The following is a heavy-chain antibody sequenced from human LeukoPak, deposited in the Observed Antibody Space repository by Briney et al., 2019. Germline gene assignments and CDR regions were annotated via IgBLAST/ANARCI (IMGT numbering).Heavy chain of an antibody. CDR1: GGSISSYY. J-gene: IGHJ4*02. D-gene: IGHD3-3*01. CDR3: ARDLSDFWRGYHDY. Sequence: PETLSLTCTVSGGSISSYYWSWIRQPAGKGLEWIGRIYTSGSTNYNPSLKSRVTMSVDTSKNQFSLKLSSVTAADTAVYYCARDLSDFWRGYHDYWGQGTLVTVSS. CDR2: IYTSGST. V-gene: IGHV4-4*07.